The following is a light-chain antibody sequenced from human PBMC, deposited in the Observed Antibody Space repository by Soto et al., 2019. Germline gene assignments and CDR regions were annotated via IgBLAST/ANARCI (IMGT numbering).Light chain of an antibody. CDR2: DVI. Sequence: QSALTQPASVSGSPGQSITISCTGTSSDIGGYNYISWYQQHPGKGPKLVIYDVIDRPSGVSNRFSADKSGNTASLTISGLQAEDEADYYGSSYSSSSAVRYVFGTGTKVTVL. CDR3: SSYSSSSAVRYV. J-gene: IGLJ1*01. CDR1: SSDIGGYNY. V-gene: IGLV2-14*03.